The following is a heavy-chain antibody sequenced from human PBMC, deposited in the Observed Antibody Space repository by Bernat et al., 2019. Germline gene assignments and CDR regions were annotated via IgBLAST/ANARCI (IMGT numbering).Heavy chain of an antibody. J-gene: IGHJ3*02. V-gene: IGHV3-23*01. Sequence: VQPGGSLRLSCEASGFTFNSYAMAWVRQAPGKGLEWVSVINTGSDSTYYADFVKGRFTISRDNSKNSLYLQMNSLRAEDTAVYYCARGDCSGGSCQRDAFDIWGQGTMVTVSS. CDR2: INTGSDST. CDR1: GFTFNSYA. D-gene: IGHD2-15*01. CDR3: ARGDCSGGSCQRDAFDI.